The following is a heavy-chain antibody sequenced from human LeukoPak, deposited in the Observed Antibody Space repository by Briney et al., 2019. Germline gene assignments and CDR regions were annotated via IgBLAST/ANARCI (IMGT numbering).Heavy chain of an antibody. V-gene: IGHV3-48*01. CDR1: GFTFSGYS. J-gene: IGHJ6*03. CDR3: ARVGYYYGSGKASYYYYYMDV. CDR2: ISSSSSTI. Sequence: GGSLRLSCAASGFTFSGYSMNWVRQAPGKGLEWVSYISSSSSTIYYADSVKGRFTISRDNAKNSLYLQMNSLRAEDTAVYYCARVGYYYGSGKASYYYYYMDVWGKGTTVTISS. D-gene: IGHD3-10*01.